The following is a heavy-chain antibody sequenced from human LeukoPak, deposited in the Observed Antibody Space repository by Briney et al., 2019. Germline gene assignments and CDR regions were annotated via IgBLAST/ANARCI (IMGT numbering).Heavy chain of an antibody. CDR1: GFTFSSYA. Sequence: GGSLRLSCAASGFTFSSYAMHWVRQAPGKGLEWVAVISYDGSNKYYADSVKGRFTISRDNSKNTLYLQMNSLRAEDTAVYYCARDYWELPGYWGQGTLVTVSS. J-gene: IGHJ4*02. D-gene: IGHD1-26*01. CDR2: ISYDGSNK. CDR3: ARDYWELPGY. V-gene: IGHV3-30*04.